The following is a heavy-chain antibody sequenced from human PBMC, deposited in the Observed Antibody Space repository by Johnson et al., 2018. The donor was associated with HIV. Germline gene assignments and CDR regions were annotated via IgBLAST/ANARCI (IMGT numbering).Heavy chain of an antibody. CDR3: AVEGARNPDGFDI. V-gene: IGHV3-53*01. CDR2: SWNSGRI. CDR1: GFTVRSNY. Sequence: VQLVESGGGLIQPGGSLRLSCAASGFTVRSNYMSWVRQAPGKGLEWVSGISWNSGRIGYADSVKGRFTISRDNTRNTVYLQMNSLRAEDTAVYYCAVEGARNPDGFDIWGQGTTVTVSS. D-gene: IGHD2/OR15-2a*01. J-gene: IGHJ3*02.